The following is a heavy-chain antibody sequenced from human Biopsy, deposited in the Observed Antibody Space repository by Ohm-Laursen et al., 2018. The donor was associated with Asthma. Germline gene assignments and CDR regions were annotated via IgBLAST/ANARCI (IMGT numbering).Heavy chain of an antibody. CDR2: ISWNSGSI. J-gene: IGHJ4*02. CDR3: AKATLGDIGKDY. CDR1: GFTFDDFA. Sequence: SLRLSCTASGFTFDDFAMHWVRQAPGKGLEWVSGISWNSGSIGYADSVKGRFTISRDNAKNSLYLQMNSLRVEDTALYYCAKATLGDIGKDYWGQGTLVTVST. D-gene: IGHD2-21*01. V-gene: IGHV3-9*01.